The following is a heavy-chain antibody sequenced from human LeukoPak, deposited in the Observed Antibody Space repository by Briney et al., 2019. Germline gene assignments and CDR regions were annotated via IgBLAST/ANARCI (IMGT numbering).Heavy chain of an antibody. V-gene: IGHV3-64D*06. J-gene: IGHJ4*02. Sequence: GGSLRLSCAASGFTVSSNYMSWVRQAPGKGLEYVSVISSNGGSTYYADSVKDRFTISRDNSKNTLYLQMSSLRAEDTAVYYCVKGSDSSGYYNFDYWGQGTLVTVSS. D-gene: IGHD3-22*01. CDR1: GFTVSSNY. CDR2: ISSNGGST. CDR3: VKGSDSSGYYNFDY.